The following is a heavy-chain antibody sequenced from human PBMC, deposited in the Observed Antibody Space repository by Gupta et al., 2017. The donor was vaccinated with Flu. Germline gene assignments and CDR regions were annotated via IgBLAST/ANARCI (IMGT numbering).Heavy chain of an antibody. J-gene: IGHJ4*02. Sequence: ARGRGLEWVGRIANKGDGATYAAPVKGRFTISRDDSKNTRYLQMNSRQTEDTAVYYCTTGHSLTTVTTSIDYWGQGTLVTVSS. CDR2: IANKGDGAT. CDR3: TTGHSLTTVTTSIDY. V-gene: IGHV3-15*04. D-gene: IGHD4-17*01.